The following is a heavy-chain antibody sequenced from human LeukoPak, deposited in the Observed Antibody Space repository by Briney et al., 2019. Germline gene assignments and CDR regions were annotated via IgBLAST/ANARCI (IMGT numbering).Heavy chain of an antibody. CDR2: IRYDGSNK. CDR1: GFTLSSYG. J-gene: IGHJ4*02. Sequence: PGGSLRLSCAASGFTLSSYGMHWVRQAPGKGLEWVAFIRYDGSNKYYADSVKGRFTISRDNSKNTLYLQMNSLRAEDTAVYYCAKDFGILWALDYWGQGTLVTVSS. V-gene: IGHV3-30*02. CDR3: AKDFGILWALDY. D-gene: IGHD2-21*01.